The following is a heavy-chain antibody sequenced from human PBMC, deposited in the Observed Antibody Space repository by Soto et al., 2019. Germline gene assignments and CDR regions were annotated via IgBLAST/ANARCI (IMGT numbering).Heavy chain of an antibody. D-gene: IGHD3-16*01. V-gene: IGHV4-59*01. CDR1: GASISSYN. CDR3: AAAVPAEYVSPDYYRDV. J-gene: IGHJ6*03. CDR2: IYYSGSA. Sequence: QVQLQESGPGLVKPSATLSLTCTVSGASISSYNWSWIRQSPGKGLEWIGYIYYSGSANYNPSLKSRVTISVDTSKNQVSLKLSSVTAADTAVYYCAAAVPAEYVSPDYYRDVWGKGNTVPLSS.